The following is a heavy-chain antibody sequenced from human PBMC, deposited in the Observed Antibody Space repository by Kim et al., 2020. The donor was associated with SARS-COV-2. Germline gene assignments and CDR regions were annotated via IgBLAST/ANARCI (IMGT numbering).Heavy chain of an antibody. D-gene: IGHD5-12*01. Sequence: SVKGRFTISRDNSKNTLYLQMNSLRAEDTAVYYCAKDRYSGIVATTYFDYWGQGTLVTVSS. CDR3: AKDRYSGIVATTYFDY. J-gene: IGHJ4*02. V-gene: IGHV3-23*01.